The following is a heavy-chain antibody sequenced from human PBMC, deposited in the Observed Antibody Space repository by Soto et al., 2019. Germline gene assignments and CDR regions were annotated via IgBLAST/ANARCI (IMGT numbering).Heavy chain of an antibody. V-gene: IGHV1-18*01. CDR3: ARGRYGDY. CDR1: GYAFTTYG. J-gene: IGHJ4*02. CDR2: ISAHNGNT. Sequence: QVHLVQSGAEVKKPGASVKVSCQASGYAFTTYGITWVRQAPGQGPEWMGWISAHNGNTNYAQKLQGRVTVTRDTATSTAYMELRSLGSDDTAVYYCARGRYGDYWGQGALVTVSS. D-gene: IGHD1-1*01.